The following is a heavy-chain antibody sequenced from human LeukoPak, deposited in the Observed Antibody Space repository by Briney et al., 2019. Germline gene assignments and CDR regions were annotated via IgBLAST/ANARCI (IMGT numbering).Heavy chain of an antibody. D-gene: IGHD3-10*01. CDR3: ARGPHFYGSGSYEYSYYYYYYGMDV. J-gene: IGHJ6*04. CDR2: INHKGAT. CDR1: GGSFTGYY. Sequence: SETLSLTCAVYGGSFTGYYWTWVRQPPGKGLEWIGEINHKGATNYNPSLKSRVAISLDTSKNQFSLKLSSVTAADTAVYYCARGPHFYGSGSYEYSYYYYYYGMDVWGKGTAVTVSS. V-gene: IGHV4-34*01.